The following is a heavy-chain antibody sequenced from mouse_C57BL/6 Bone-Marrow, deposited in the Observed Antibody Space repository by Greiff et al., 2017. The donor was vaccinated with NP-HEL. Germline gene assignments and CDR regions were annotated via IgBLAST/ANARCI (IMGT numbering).Heavy chain of an antibody. Sequence: EVQLQQSGAELVRPGASVKLSCTASGFNIKDDYMHWVKQRPEQGLEWIGWIDPENGDTEYASKFQGKATITADTSSNTAYLQLSSLTSEDTAVYYCTTSYYVSSSPCWYFDVWGTGTTVTVSS. CDR1: GFNIKDDY. J-gene: IGHJ1*03. D-gene: IGHD1-1*01. CDR2: IDPENGDT. V-gene: IGHV14-4*01. CDR3: TTSYYVSSSPCWYFDV.